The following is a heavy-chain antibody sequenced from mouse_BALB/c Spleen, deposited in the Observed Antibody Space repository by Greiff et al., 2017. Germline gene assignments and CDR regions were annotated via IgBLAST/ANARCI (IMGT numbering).Heavy chain of an antibody. V-gene: IGHV1-54*01. Sequence: QVHVKQSGAELVRPGTSVKVSCKASGYAFTNYLIEWVKQRPGQGLEWIGVINPGSGGTNYNEKFKGKATLTADKSSSTAYMQLSSLTSDDSAVYFCARGYDWYFDVWGAGTTVTVSS. CDR3: ARGYDWYFDV. CDR1: GYAFTNYL. CDR2: INPGSGGT. J-gene: IGHJ1*01. D-gene: IGHD2-14*01.